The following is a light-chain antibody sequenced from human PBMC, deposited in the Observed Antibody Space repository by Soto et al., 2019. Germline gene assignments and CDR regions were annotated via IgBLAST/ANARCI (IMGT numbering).Light chain of an antibody. V-gene: IGLV2-8*01. J-gene: IGLJ3*02. CDR1: SSDVGGSNF. Sequence: QSVLTQPPSASGSPGQSVTISCTGTSSDVGGSNFVSWYQQYPGKAPKLMIYEVSKRPSGVPDRFSGAKSGNTASLTVSGLQAEDEAAYYCSSYAGSNAGTNTVVFGGGTKLTVL. CDR2: EVS. CDR3: SSYAGSNAGTNTVV.